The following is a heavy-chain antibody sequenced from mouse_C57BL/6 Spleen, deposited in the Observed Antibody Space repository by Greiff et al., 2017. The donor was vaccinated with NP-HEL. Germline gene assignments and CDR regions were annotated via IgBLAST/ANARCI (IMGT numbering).Heavy chain of an antibody. D-gene: IGHD1-1*01. Sequence: QVQLQQPGAELVKPGASVKLSCKASGYTFTSYWMHWVKQRPGRGLEWIGRIDPNSGGTKYNEKFKSKATLTVDKPSSTAYMQLSSLTSEDSAVYYCARCHYYGSSYDYYAMDYWGQGTSVTVSS. V-gene: IGHV1-72*01. CDR3: ARCHYYGSSYDYYAMDY. CDR1: GYTFTSYW. J-gene: IGHJ4*01. CDR2: IDPNSGGT.